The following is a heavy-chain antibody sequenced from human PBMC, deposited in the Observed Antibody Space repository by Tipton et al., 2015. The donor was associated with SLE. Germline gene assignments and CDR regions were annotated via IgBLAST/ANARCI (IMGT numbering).Heavy chain of an antibody. CDR2: IYADGST. CDR1: GFTFSNYP. V-gene: IGHV3-23*03. D-gene: IGHD3-22*01. J-gene: IGHJ4*02. CDR3: AKGPRYFYESSGYITD. Sequence: TLSLTCAASGFTFSNYPMTWVRQAPGQGLEWVTVIYADGSTYYAHSVEGRFTVSRDSSKDTLALQMNSLRAEDTAVYYCAKGPRYFYESSGYITDWGQGTLVTVSS.